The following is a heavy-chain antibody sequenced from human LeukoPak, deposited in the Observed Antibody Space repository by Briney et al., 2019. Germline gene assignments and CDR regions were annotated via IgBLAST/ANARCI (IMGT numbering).Heavy chain of an antibody. CDR3: ARVSPNTVTTLQYFDY. V-gene: IGHV4-61*02. Sequence: PSETLSLTCTVSGNSISSGDNYWSWIRQPAGKGLEWIGRIYTSGSTNYNPSLKSRVTISGDTSKNQFSLRLSSVTAADTAVYYCARVSPNTVTTLQYFDYWGQGTLVTVSS. D-gene: IGHD4-17*01. CDR1: GNSISSGDNY. CDR2: IYTSGST. J-gene: IGHJ4*02.